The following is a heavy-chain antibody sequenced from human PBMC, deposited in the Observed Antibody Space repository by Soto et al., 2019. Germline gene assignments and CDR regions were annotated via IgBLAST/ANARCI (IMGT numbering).Heavy chain of an antibody. CDR1: GFAFNSYA. Sequence: GGSLRLSCAASGFAFNSYAMSWVRQAPGKGLEWVSGISDSGGSTYYADSVKGRFTISRDNSKNTLYLQMNSLRAEDTAVYYCAKGTYYYGSAPYYFDYWGQGTLVTVSS. J-gene: IGHJ4*02. CDR3: AKGTYYYGSAPYYFDY. V-gene: IGHV3-23*01. CDR2: ISDSGGST. D-gene: IGHD3-10*01.